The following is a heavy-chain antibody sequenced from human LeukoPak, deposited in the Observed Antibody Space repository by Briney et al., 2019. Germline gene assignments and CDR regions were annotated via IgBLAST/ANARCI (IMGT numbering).Heavy chain of an antibody. J-gene: IGHJ5*02. CDR2: MNPNSGDA. Sequence: ASVKVSCKASGYTFTSYDINWVRQATGQGLEWMGWMNPNSGDAGYAQKFQGRVTLTRNSSISTAYMELSSLRSEDTAVYYCARDYGGNSGWFDPWGRGTLVTVSS. CDR3: ARDYGGNSGWFDP. V-gene: IGHV1-8*01. CDR1: GYTFTSYD. D-gene: IGHD4-23*01.